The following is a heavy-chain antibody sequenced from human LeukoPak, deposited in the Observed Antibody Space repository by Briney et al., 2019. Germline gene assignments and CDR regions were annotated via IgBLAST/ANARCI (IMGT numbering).Heavy chain of an antibody. D-gene: IGHD6-13*01. CDR1: GGSISSGDYY. CDR3: ARGKWVAAAGMLDY. J-gene: IGHJ4*02. V-gene: IGHV4-30-4*08. Sequence: PSETLSLTXTVSGGSISSGDYYWSWIRQPPGKGLEWLGYIYYSGSTYYNPSLKSRVTISVDTSKNQFSLKLSSVTAADTAVYYCARGKWVAAAGMLDYWGQGTLVTVSS. CDR2: IYYSGST.